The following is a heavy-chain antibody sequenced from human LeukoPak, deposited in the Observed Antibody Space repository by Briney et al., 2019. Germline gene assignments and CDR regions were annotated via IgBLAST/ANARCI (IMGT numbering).Heavy chain of an antibody. Sequence: PGGSLRLSCAASGFTFSSYAMSWVRQAPGKGLEWVSAISGSGGSTYYAGSVKGRFTISRDNSKNTLYLQMNSLRAEDTAVYYCAKEDYYGSGSYYYYYGMDVWGQGTTVTVSS. J-gene: IGHJ6*02. V-gene: IGHV3-23*01. CDR2: ISGSGGST. D-gene: IGHD3-10*01. CDR3: AKEDYYGSGSYYYYYGMDV. CDR1: GFTFSSYA.